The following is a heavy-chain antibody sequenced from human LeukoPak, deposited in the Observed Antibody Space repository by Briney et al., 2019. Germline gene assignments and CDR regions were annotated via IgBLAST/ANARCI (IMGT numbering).Heavy chain of an antibody. CDR3: ATDYGDYEPIDY. CDR2: ISFDGTNK. V-gene: IGHV3-30*04. CDR1: GVTLSHYA. D-gene: IGHD4-17*01. J-gene: IGHJ4*02. Sequence: GGSLRLSCTASGVTLSHYAMHWVRQAPGRGLEWVAVISFDGTNKYYADSVEGRFSVSRDNSKNTLYLQMNSLRPDDTAMYYCATDYGDYEPIDYWGQGTLVTVSS.